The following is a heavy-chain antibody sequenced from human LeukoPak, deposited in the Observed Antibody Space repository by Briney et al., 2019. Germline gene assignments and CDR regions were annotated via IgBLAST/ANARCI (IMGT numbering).Heavy chain of an antibody. CDR1: GGSISNHY. V-gene: IGHV4-4*08. D-gene: IGHD1-26*01. CDR2: IYSSGST. CDR3: GRGQGGNNYLNYCDY. Sequence: SETLSLTCTVSGGSISNHYWSWIRQPPGKGLEWIAYIYSSGSTNYNPSLKSRVTISVDTSRNQFSLKLTSVTAADTAVYYCGRGQGGNNYLNYCDYWGRGALVTVS. J-gene: IGHJ4*02.